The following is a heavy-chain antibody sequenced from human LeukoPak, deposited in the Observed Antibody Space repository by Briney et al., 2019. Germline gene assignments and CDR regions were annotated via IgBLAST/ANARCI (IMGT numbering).Heavy chain of an antibody. CDR3: AKNSLRLGIVVVITTFYDY. Sequence: SGGSLRLSCAASGFTFSSYAMSWVRQAPGKGLEWVSFISGSGSSTYYADSVKGRFTISRDNSKNTLYLQMNSLRAEETAVYYGAKNSLRLGIVVVITTFYDYWGQGTLVTVSS. V-gene: IGHV3-23*01. CDR1: GFTFSSYA. J-gene: IGHJ4*01. D-gene: IGHD3-22*01. CDR2: ISGSGSST.